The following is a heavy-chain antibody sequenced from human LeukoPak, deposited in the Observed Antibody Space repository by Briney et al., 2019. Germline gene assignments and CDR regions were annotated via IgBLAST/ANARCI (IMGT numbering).Heavy chain of an antibody. Sequence: SETLSLTYPVSGGSISSYYWSWIRQPAGKGLEWIGRIYTSGSTNYNPSLKSRVTMSVDTSKNQFSLKLSSVTAADTAVYYCARDRFGYGDYTLYNWFDPWGQGTLVTVSS. D-gene: IGHD4-17*01. V-gene: IGHV4-4*07. CDR1: GGSISSYY. J-gene: IGHJ5*02. CDR3: ARDRFGYGDYTLYNWFDP. CDR2: IYTSGST.